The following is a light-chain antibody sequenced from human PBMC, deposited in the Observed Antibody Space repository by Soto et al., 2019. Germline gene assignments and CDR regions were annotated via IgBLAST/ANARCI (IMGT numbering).Light chain of an antibody. CDR3: QQYVSSPLT. Sequence: EVVLTQSPATLSLSPGERATLSCRASQSVSNNYLAWYQQKPGQAPRLVISGASSRATAIPDRFSGSGSGTDFTLTISRLEPEDFAVYYCQQYVSSPLTFGGGTKVDI. CDR1: QSVSNNY. J-gene: IGKJ4*01. V-gene: IGKV3-20*01. CDR2: GAS.